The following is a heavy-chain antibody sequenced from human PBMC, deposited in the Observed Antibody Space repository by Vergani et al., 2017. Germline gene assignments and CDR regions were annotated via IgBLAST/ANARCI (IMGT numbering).Heavy chain of an antibody. J-gene: IGHJ4*02. Sequence: QVQLQESGPGLVKPSQTLSLTCTVSGGSISSGSYYWSWIRQPAGKGLEWIGRIYTSGSTNYNPSLKSRVTISVDTSKNQFSLKLSSVTAADTAVYYCARGGGYCSSTSCYTFFGERYFDYWGQGPLVTVSS. D-gene: IGHD2-2*02. CDR3: ARGGGYCSSTSCYTFFGERYFDY. CDR1: GGSISSGSYY. CDR2: IYTSGST. V-gene: IGHV4-61*02.